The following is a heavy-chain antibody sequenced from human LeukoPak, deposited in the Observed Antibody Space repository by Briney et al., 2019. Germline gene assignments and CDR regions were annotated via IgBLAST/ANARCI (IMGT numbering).Heavy chain of an antibody. V-gene: IGHV3-7*01. Sequence: GGSLRLSCAASGFIFTNYFMSWVRQAPGKGLEWAASIKHDGSEKYYVDSVRGRFTISRDNTKNSLHLQMNSLRAEDTAVYYCATDRGWRTSGYYLYYFEYWDQGTLVTFSS. CDR3: ATDRGWRTSGYYLYYFEY. J-gene: IGHJ4*02. CDR1: GFIFTNYF. D-gene: IGHD3-3*01. CDR2: IKHDGSEK.